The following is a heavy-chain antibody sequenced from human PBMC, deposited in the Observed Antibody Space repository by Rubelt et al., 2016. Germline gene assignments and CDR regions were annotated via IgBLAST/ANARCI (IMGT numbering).Heavy chain of an antibody. J-gene: IGHJ6*02. V-gene: IGHV3-48*04. CDR2: ISSSGSNL. CDR1: GFTFSTYS. CDR3: ARDWVVVAATGYVHYYGMDV. Sequence: RLSCAASGFTFSTYSMNWVRQAPGKGLEWLSYISSSGSNLYYADSVKGRFTISRDNAKNSLYLQMNSLRAEDTAVYYCARDWVVVAATGYVHYYGMDVWGQGTTVTVSS. D-gene: IGHD2-15*01.